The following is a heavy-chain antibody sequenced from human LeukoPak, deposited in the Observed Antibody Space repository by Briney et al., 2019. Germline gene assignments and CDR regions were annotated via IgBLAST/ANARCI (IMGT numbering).Heavy chain of an antibody. J-gene: IGHJ4*02. CDR1: GGSISSYY. CDR3: ARDLGGRDGYNYCFDY. V-gene: IGHV4-59*01. D-gene: IGHD5-24*01. Sequence: PSETLSLTCTVSGGSISSYYWSWIRQPPGKGLEWIGYIYYSGSTNYNPSLESRVTISVDTSKNQFSLKLSSVTAADTAVYYCARDLGGRDGYNYCFDYWGQGNLVTVSS. CDR2: IYYSGST.